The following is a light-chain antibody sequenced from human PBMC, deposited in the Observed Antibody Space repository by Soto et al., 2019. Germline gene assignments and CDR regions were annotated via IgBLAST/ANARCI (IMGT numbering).Light chain of an antibody. CDR3: QQTYNTPGT. J-gene: IGKJ1*01. V-gene: IGKV1-39*01. CDR1: PSISTY. Sequence: DIQMTQSPSSLSASVGDRVTITCRASPSISTYLNWYHQKPGKAPKLLIYAASSLQSGVPSRFSGSGSGTDFALTISSLQPEDFATYYCQQTYNTPGTFGQGTKVEIE. CDR2: AAS.